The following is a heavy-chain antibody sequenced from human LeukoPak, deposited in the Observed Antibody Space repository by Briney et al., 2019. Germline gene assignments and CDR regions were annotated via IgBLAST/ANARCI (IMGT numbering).Heavy chain of an antibody. CDR1: GFTVSSNH. D-gene: IGHD3-22*01. V-gene: IGHV3-66*01. J-gene: IGHJ4*02. CDR2: IYSGGST. Sequence: GGSLRLSCAASGFTVSSNHMSWVRQAPGKGLEWVSVIYSGGSTYYADSMKGRFTISRDNSKNTLYLQMNSLRAEDTAVYYCARDLSLFYDNIGGFDYWGQGTLVTVSS. CDR3: ARDLSLFYDNIGGFDY.